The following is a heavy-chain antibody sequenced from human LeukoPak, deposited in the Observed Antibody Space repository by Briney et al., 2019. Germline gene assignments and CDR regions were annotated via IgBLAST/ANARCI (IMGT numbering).Heavy chain of an antibody. V-gene: IGHV3-23*01. CDR2: ISGSGDNT. CDR1: GFTFSTYA. D-gene: IGHD6-19*01. Sequence: GGSLRLSCAASGFTFSTYAMNWVRQAPGKGLEWVSAISGSGDNTYYAESVKGRFTISRDNSKNTLYLQMNSLRAEGTAVYYCAKRPPLSSGWPFDYWGQGTLVTVSS. J-gene: IGHJ4*02. CDR3: AKRPPLSSGWPFDY.